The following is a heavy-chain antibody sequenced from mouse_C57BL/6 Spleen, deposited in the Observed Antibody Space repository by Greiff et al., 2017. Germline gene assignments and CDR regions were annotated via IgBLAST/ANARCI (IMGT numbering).Heavy chain of an antibody. CDR2: ISYDGSN. J-gene: IGHJ1*03. V-gene: IGHV3-6*01. Sequence: VQLKESGPGLVKPSQSLSLTCSVTGYSITSGYYWNWIRQFPGNKLEWMGYISYDGSNNYNPSLKNRISITRDTSKNQFFLKLNSVTTEDTATYYCAREITTVLHFDVWGTGTTVTVSS. CDR3: AREITTVLHFDV. CDR1: GYSITSGYY. D-gene: IGHD1-1*01.